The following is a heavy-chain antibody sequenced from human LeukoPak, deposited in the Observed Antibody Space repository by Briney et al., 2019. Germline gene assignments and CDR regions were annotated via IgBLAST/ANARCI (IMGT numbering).Heavy chain of an antibody. CDR2: LYSSGST. J-gene: IGHJ4*02. CDR1: GGSISTTTYY. CDR3: VRQFDY. V-gene: IGHV4-39*01. Sequence: SETLSLTCTVSGGSISTTTYYWVWIRQSPGKGLEWVGNLYSSGSTYYNPSLQSRVTISVDTSKNQFSLTLTSVTAADTAVYYCVRQFDYCGQGILVIVSS.